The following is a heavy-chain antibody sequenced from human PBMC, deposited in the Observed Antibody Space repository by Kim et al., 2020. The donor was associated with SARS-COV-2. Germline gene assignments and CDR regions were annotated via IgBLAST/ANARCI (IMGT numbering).Heavy chain of an antibody. V-gene: IGHV3-11*06. D-gene: IGHD1-1*01. Sequence: GRFTISRDNAKNSLYLQMNSLRAEDTAVYYCARVIATTPQYYYYYYGMDVWGQGTTVTVSS. J-gene: IGHJ6*02. CDR3: ARVIATTPQYYYYYYGMDV.